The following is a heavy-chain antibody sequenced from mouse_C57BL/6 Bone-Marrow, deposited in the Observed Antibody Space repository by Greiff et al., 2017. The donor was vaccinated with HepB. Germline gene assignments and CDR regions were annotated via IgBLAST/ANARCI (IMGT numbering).Heavy chain of an antibody. V-gene: IGHV5-6*01. CDR2: ISSGGSYT. D-gene: IGHD1-1*01. CDR1: GFTFSSYG. CDR3: SRLTTVGALDWYFDV. Sequence: EVMLVESGGDLVKPGGSLKLSCAASGFTFSSYGMSWVRQTPDKRLEWVATISSGGSYTYYPDSVKGRFTISRDNAKNTLYLQMSSLKSEDTAMYYCSRLTTVGALDWYFDVWGTATTVTVSS. J-gene: IGHJ1*03.